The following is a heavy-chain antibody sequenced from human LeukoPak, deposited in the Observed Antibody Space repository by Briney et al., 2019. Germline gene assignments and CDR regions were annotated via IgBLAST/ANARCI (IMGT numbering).Heavy chain of an antibody. CDR3: ARDGSGWSQFDY. D-gene: IGHD6-19*01. CDR2: ISYSGST. V-gene: IGHV4-30-4*08. Sequence: PSETLSLTCTVSGGSISSSSYYWGWIRQPPGKGLEWIGYISYSGSTYYNPSLKSRVTISLDTSKNQFSLTLSSVTAADTAVYYCARDGSGWSQFDYWGQGTLVTVSS. CDR1: GGSISSSSYY. J-gene: IGHJ4*02.